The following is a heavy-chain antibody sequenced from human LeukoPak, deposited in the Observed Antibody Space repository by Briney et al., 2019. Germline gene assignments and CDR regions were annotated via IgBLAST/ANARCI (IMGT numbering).Heavy chain of an antibody. CDR3: ARGGGSSWCLDC. CDR2: ISGRGDST. D-gene: IGHD6-13*01. V-gene: IGHV3-21*01. CDR1: GFAFRTYA. Sequence: PGGSLRLSCAASGFAFRTYAMTWVRQAPARGLEWVAAISGRGDSTYYADSVKGRFTISRDNAKNSLYLQMNSLRVEDTAVYYCARGGGSSWCLDCWGQGTLVTVSS. J-gene: IGHJ4*02.